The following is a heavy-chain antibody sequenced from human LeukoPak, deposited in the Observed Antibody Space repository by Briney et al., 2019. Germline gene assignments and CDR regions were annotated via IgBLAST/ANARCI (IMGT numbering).Heavy chain of an antibody. V-gene: IGHV1-2*02. D-gene: IGHD3-22*01. J-gene: IGHJ4*02. Sequence: ASVEVSCKTSGYTFTSYYMHWVRQAPGQGLEWMGWANPTSGGTNYAQKFQGRVTMTRDTSISTAYMELSRLRSDDTAVYYCARVYYYYDSSGILTLYFDYWGQGTLVTVSS. CDR2: ANPTSGGT. CDR1: GYTFTSYY. CDR3: ARVYYYYDSSGILTLYFDY.